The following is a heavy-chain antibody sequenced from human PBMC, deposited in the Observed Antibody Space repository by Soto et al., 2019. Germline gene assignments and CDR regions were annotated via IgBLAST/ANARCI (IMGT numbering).Heavy chain of an antibody. Sequence: GGSLRLSCAASGFTFSSYSMNWVRQAPGKGLEWVSYISSSSSTIYYADSVKGRFTISRDNAKNSLYLQMNSLRDEDTAVYYCASSPPRLPASYYFDYWGQGTLVTVSS. V-gene: IGHV3-48*02. J-gene: IGHJ4*02. CDR3: ASSPPRLPASYYFDY. CDR2: ISSSSSTI. CDR1: GFTFSSYS.